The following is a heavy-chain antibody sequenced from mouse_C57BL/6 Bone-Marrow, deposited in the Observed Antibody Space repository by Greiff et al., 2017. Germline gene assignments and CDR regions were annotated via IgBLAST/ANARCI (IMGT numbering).Heavy chain of an antibody. Sequence: QVQLQQSGPGLVQPSQCLSITCTVSGFSFTSYGVHWVRQSPGKGLEWLGVIWRGGNTDYNAASMSRLSITKDNSKSQVFFKMNSLKADDTAIYYCAKKGYYDYILFAYWGQGTLVTVSA. CDR3: AKKGYYDYILFAY. V-gene: IGHV2-5*01. D-gene: IGHD2-4*01. CDR2: IWRGGNT. CDR1: GFSFTSYG. J-gene: IGHJ3*01.